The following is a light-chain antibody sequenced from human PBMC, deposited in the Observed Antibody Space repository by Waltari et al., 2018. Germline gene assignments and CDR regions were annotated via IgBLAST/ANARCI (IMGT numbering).Light chain of an antibody. J-gene: IGKJ3*01. Sequence: DIQMTQSPSSLSASVGDRVTITCRASQGINNYLSWYQQKPGKAPKRLIYYASSLESGVPSSFTVSGSGTHYTLTISSLQPDDIATYYCHQYDNFPFTFGPGTKLDIK. CDR1: QGINNY. CDR3: HQYDNFPFT. CDR2: YAS. V-gene: IGKV1-33*01.